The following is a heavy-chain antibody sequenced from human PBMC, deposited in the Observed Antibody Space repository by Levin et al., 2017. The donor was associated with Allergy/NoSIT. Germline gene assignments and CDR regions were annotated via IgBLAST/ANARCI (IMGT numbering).Heavy chain of an antibody. CDR2: IYYSGST. CDR3: ARHYDFWSGGNWFDP. CDR1: GGSISSSSYY. Sequence: SETLSLTCTVSGGSISSSSYYWGWIRQPPGKGLEWIGSIYYSGSTYYNPSLKSRVTISVDTSKNQFSLKLSSVTAADTAVYYCARHYDFWSGGNWFDPWGQGTLVTVSS. D-gene: IGHD3-3*01. J-gene: IGHJ5*02. V-gene: IGHV4-39*01.